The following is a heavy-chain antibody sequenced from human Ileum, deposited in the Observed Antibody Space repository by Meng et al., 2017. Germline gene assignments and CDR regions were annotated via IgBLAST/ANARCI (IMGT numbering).Heavy chain of an antibody. CDR1: GASISSHY. D-gene: IGHD3-22*01. V-gene: IGHV4-59*08. J-gene: IGHJ5*02. CDR3: ARLLDSSDWGWFDP. Sequence: QVQLQESGPGLVKPSETLALTCSVSGASISSHYWTWIRQPPGKGLEYIGYIYYRGGASYKPSLRSRVTMSVDTSKNQFSLNLSSVTAADTAVYYCARLLDSSDWGWFDPWGQGTLVTVSS. CDR2: IYYRGGA.